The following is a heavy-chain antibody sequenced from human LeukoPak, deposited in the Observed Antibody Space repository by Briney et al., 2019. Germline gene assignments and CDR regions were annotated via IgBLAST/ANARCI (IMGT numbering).Heavy chain of an antibody. CDR1: GGSISYFY. CDR2: IYTSGST. V-gene: IGHV4-4*07. Sequence: SETLSLTCTVSGGSISYFYWSWIRHPAGTGLEWIGRIYTSGSTNYNPSLTSRVTMSVDTSKKQFSLKLSSVTAADTAVYYCARVRGSSGSYEYYHYMDVWGEGTTVTISS. J-gene: IGHJ6*03. CDR3: ARVRGSSGSYEYYHYMDV. D-gene: IGHD1-26*01.